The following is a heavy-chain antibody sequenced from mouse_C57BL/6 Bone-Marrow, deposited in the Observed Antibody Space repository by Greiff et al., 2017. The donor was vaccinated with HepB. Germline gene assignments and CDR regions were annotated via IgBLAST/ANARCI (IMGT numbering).Heavy chain of an antibody. V-gene: IGHV1-55*01. CDR1: GYTFTSYW. CDR2: IYPGSGST. Sequence: QVQLQQSGAELVKPGASVKMSCKASGYTFTSYWITWVKQRPGQGLEWIGDIYPGSGSTNYNEKFKSKATLTVDTSSSTAYMQLSSLTSEDSAVYYCASVPIATVVAPFAYWGQGTLITVSA. J-gene: IGHJ3*01. CDR3: ASVPIATVVAPFAY. D-gene: IGHD1-1*01.